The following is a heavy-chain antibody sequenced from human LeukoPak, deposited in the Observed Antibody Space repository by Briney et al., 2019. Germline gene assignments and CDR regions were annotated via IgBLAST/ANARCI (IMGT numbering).Heavy chain of an antibody. J-gene: IGHJ6*02. CDR1: GFTFSNYW. CDR3: APNYYYYGMDV. CDR2: IKPDGSVI. Sequence: PGGSLRLSCAASGFTFSNYWMAWVRQAPGRGLEWVASIKPDGSVIYYGDSVKGRFTISRDNAKNSLYLQMNSLRAEDTAVYYCAPNYYYYGMDVWGQGTTVTVSS. V-gene: IGHV3-7*05.